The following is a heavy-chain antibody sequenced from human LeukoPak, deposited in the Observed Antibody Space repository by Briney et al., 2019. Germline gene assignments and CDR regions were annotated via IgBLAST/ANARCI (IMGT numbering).Heavy chain of an antibody. CDR1: GFSFDDYT. CDR3: ARGDSSSWTSGGHDY. Sequence: SGGSLRLSCAASGFSFDDYTMHWVRQAPGKGLQWVSLISWDGGTTYYADSVKGRFTISRDNSKNSLYLQMNSLRTEDTALYYCARGDSSSWTSGGHDYWGQGTLVTVSS. V-gene: IGHV3-43*01. J-gene: IGHJ4*02. D-gene: IGHD6-13*01. CDR2: ISWDGGTT.